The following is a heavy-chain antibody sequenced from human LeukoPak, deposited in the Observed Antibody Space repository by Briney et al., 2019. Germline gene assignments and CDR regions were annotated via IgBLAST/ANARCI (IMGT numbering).Heavy chain of an antibody. D-gene: IGHD5-12*01. Sequence: SETLSLTCTVSGGSISSGGYYWSWLRQHPGKGLEWIGYIYYSGSTYYNPSLKSRVTISVDTSKNQFSLKLSSVTAADTAVYYCARDRGPYSGYDSYYFDYWGQGTLVTVSS. CDR1: GGSISSGGYY. V-gene: IGHV4-31*03. CDR2: IYYSGST. J-gene: IGHJ4*02. CDR3: ARDRGPYSGYDSYYFDY.